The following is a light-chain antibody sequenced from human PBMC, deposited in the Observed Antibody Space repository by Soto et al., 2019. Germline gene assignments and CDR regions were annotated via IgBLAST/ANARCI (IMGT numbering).Light chain of an antibody. CDR2: DGF. CDR3: KQYNSYPLT. Sequence: EIVFTQSPGTLSLSPGQRPTVSYRPSQSLSSSYLAWYQQKPALAHRLLIYDGFLRATGIQDRFSGSGSGTDFTLTIRSLQPDDFATYYCKQYNSYPLTFGGGTKVDI. CDR1: QSLSSSY. V-gene: IGKV3D-20*01. J-gene: IGKJ4*01.